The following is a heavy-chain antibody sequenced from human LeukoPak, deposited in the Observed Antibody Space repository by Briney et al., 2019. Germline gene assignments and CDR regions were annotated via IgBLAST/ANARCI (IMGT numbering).Heavy chain of an antibody. CDR3: ASYASPETNTYYDYVWGSYRYGGYYFDY. Sequence: SETLSLTCTVSGYSISSGYYWGWIRQPPGKGLEWIGSIYHSGSTYYNPSLKSRVTISVDTSKNQFSLKLSSVTAADTAVYYCASYASPETNTYYDYVWGSYRYGGYYFDYWGQGTLVTVSS. D-gene: IGHD3-16*02. CDR1: GYSISSGYY. V-gene: IGHV4-38-2*02. J-gene: IGHJ4*02. CDR2: IYHSGST.